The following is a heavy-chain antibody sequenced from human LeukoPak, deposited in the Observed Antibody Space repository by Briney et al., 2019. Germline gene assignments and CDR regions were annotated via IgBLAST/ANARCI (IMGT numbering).Heavy chain of an antibody. J-gene: IGHJ4*02. Sequence: GGSLRLSCAASGFPFDEYAMHWVRQTPGKGLEWVSLISSDGTTNTDYADSVKGRFTVSRDNLKSSLYPQLNNLRTEDTALYYCVKGGYNGNFDYWGQGTLVTVSS. CDR3: VKGGYNGNFDY. CDR1: GFPFDEYA. CDR2: ISSDGTTNT. D-gene: IGHD5-24*01. V-gene: IGHV3-43D*03.